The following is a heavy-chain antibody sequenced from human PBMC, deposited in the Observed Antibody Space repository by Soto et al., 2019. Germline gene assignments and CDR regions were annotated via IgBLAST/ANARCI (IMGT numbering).Heavy chain of an antibody. J-gene: IGHJ4*02. V-gene: IGHV4-39*01. CDR1: GGSVSNSNNY. CDR2: VCYRGRS. Sequence: SGTLSLTCTVSGGSVSNSNNYWGWIRQSPGKGLEWIGSVCYRGRSYSKSSVKSRVTIYVDTYKNQFSLNLNSVAASDTAVYYCVSQRTSVLTQAYFDYWGPCALVTVSS. CDR3: VSQRTSVLTQAYFDY. D-gene: IGHD2-8*01.